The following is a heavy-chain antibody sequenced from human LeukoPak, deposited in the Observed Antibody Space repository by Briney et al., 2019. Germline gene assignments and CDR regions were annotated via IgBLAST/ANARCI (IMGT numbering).Heavy chain of an antibody. J-gene: IGHJ4*02. D-gene: IGHD2-2*01. V-gene: IGHV4-31*03. CDR1: GGSISSGGYY. Sequence: TSETLSLTCTVSGGSISSGGYYWSWIRQHPGKGLEWIGYIYYSGSTYYNPSLKSRVTIPVDTSKNQYSLKLSSVTAADTAVYYCARTPGYCSSTSCPFDYWGQGTLVTVSS. CDR3: ARTPGYCSSTSCPFDY. CDR2: IYYSGST.